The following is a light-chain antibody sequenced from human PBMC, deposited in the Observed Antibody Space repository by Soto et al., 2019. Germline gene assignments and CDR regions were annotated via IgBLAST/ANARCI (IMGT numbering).Light chain of an antibody. Sequence: QSALTQPPSASGSPGQSVTISCTGTSSDVGGYNYVSWYQQHPGKAPKLMIYEVSKRPSGVPDRFSGSKSGNTASLTVSGLQADDEAVYYCSSYAGSNNVVFGGGTKLTVL. CDR1: SSDVGGYNY. CDR2: EVS. J-gene: IGLJ2*01. CDR3: SSYAGSNNVV. V-gene: IGLV2-8*01.